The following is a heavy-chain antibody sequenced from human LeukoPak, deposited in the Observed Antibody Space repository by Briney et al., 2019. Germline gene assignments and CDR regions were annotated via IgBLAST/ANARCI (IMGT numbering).Heavy chain of an antibody. CDR3: ARDRVVTMVRGVIPRRYYGMDV. CDR2: IYYSGST. V-gene: IGHV4-30-4*01. CDR1: GGSISSGDYY. D-gene: IGHD3-10*01. J-gene: IGHJ6*04. Sequence: SETLSLTCTVSGGSISSGDYYWRWIRQPPGTGLEWIGYIYYSGSTYYNPSLKSRVTISVDTSKNQFSLKLSSVTAADTAVYYCARDRVVTMVRGVIPRRYYGMDVWGKGTTVTVSS.